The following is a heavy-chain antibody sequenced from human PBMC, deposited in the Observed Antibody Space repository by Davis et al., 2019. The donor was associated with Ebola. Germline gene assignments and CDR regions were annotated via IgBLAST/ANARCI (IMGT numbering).Heavy chain of an antibody. J-gene: IGHJ4*02. D-gene: IGHD1-7*01. CDR1: GYTFTSYY. CDR2: INPSGGST. CDR3: ARGGRDWNYARF. Sequence: ASVKVSCKASGYTFTSYYMHWVRQAPGQGLEWMGIINPSGGSTSYAQKFQGRVTMTRDTSISTAYMELSRLRSDDTAVYYCARGGRDWNYARFWGQGTLVTVSS. V-gene: IGHV1-46*01.